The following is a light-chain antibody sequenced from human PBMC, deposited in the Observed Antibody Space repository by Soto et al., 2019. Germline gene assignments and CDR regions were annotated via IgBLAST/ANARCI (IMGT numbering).Light chain of an antibody. J-gene: IGLJ1*01. CDR3: GSYAGSYV. Sequence: QSVLTQPRSVSGSPGQSVTISCTGTSSDVGGYNYVSWYQQHPGKAPKLMIYDVSKRPSGVPDRFSGSKSGNTASLTISGLQAEDEAYYYCGSYAGSYVFGTGTKLTVL. CDR1: SSDVGGYNY. CDR2: DVS. V-gene: IGLV2-11*01.